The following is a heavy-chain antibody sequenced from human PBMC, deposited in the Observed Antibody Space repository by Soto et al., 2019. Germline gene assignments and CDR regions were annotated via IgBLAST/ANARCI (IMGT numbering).Heavy chain of an antibody. CDR3: AKPFKRTGYYYDIWHFDL. V-gene: IGHV3-30*18. CDR1: GFTFSSYG. Sequence: QVQLVESGGGVVQPGRSLRLSCAASGFTFSSYGMHWVRQAPGKGLEWVAVITHDGSTIYYADSVKGRLTNSRDNSNTTXXPQMNGLRAHDPAVYYFAKPFKRTGYYYDIWHFDLLGRGTVVTVSS. CDR2: ITHDGSTI. J-gene: IGHJ2*01. D-gene: IGHD3-22*01.